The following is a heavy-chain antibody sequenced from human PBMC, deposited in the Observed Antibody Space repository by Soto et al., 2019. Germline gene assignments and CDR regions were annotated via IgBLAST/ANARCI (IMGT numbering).Heavy chain of an antibody. CDR1: GGTFSSDT. D-gene: IGHD3-22*01. Sequence: QVQLIQSGAVVKKPGSSVKVSCKASGGTFSSDTFSWVRQAPGQGLEWMGGVIPMMGKGNYAQKFQGRVSISADESTSTAYMEVSSLTSEDTAVYFCARGPKKAPFFFDIRGYPRPDGFDIWGQGTMVTVSS. V-gene: IGHV1-69*01. CDR2: VIPMMGKG. J-gene: IGHJ3*02. CDR3: ARGPKKAPFFFDIRGYPRPDGFDI.